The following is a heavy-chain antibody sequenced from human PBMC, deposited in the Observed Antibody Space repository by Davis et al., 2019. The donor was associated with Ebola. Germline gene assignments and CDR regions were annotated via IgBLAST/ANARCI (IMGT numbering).Heavy chain of an antibody. D-gene: IGHD3-10*01. V-gene: IGHV3-21*01. CDR2: ISSSSSYI. CDR1: GFTFSSYS. Sequence: GESLKISCAASGFTFSSYSMNWVRQAPGKGLEWVSSISSSSSYIYYADSVKGRFTISRDNAKNSLYLQMNSLRAEDTAVYYCARDLLLWFGELSRDNWFDPWGQGTLVTVSS. J-gene: IGHJ5*02. CDR3: ARDLLLWFGELSRDNWFDP.